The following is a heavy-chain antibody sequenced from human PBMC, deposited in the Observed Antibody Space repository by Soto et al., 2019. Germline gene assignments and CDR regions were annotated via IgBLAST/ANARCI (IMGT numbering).Heavy chain of an antibody. CDR1: GFTFSSYS. V-gene: IGHV3-21*01. Sequence: EVQLVESGGGLVKPGGSLRLSCAASGFTFSSYSMNWVRQAPGKGLEWVSSISSSSSYIYYADSVKGRFTISRDNAKNSLYLQMNSLRAEDTAVYYCACLWFGEDYDYYYYGMDVWGQGTTVTVSS. CDR2: ISSSSSYI. J-gene: IGHJ6*02. D-gene: IGHD3-10*01. CDR3: ACLWFGEDYDYYYYGMDV.